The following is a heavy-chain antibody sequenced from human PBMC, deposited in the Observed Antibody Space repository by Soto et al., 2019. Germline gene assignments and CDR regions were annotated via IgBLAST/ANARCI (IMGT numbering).Heavy chain of an antibody. CDR3: ARGGGEDTFDY. Sequence: QVQLVQSGAEVKKPGSSVKVSCKASGGTFSSYTISWVRQAPGQGLEWMGRIIPILGIANYAQKFQGRVTITADKSTSTAHMELSSLRSEDTAVYYCARGGGEDTFDYWGQGTLVTVSS. V-gene: IGHV1-69*02. J-gene: IGHJ4*02. CDR1: GGTFSSYT. D-gene: IGHD3-16*01. CDR2: IIPILGIA.